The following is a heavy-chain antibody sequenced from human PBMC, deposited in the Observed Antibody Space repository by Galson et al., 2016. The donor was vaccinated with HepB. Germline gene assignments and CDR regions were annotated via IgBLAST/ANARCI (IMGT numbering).Heavy chain of an antibody. CDR2: ITWNSASL. Sequence: SLRLSCAASGFTFDDYAMHWVRQAPGKGLEWVSGITWNSASLGYSDSVKGRFTISRDNAKKSLYLQMNSLRAEDTALYYCVKDTSNFGQFSLMDVWGQGTTVTVSS. CDR1: GFTFDDYA. CDR3: VKDTSNFGQFSLMDV. V-gene: IGHV3-9*01. J-gene: IGHJ6*02. D-gene: IGHD3-10*01.